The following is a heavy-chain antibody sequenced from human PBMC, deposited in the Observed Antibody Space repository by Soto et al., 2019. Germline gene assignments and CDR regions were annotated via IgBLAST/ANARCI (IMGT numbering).Heavy chain of an antibody. CDR1: GGSFSGYY. CDR3: ARSGSVVVAAIVRGARRFDP. Sequence: QVQLQQWGAGLLKPSETLSLTCAVYGGSFSGYYWSWIRQPPGKGLEWIGEINHSGSTNYNPSLKSRVTISVDTSKNQFSLKLSSGTAADTAVYYCARSGSVVVAAIVRGARRFDPWGQGTLVTVSS. D-gene: IGHD2-15*01. V-gene: IGHV4-34*01. J-gene: IGHJ5*02. CDR2: INHSGST.